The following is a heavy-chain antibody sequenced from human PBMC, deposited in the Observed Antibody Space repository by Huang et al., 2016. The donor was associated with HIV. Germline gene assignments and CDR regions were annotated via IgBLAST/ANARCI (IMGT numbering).Heavy chain of an antibody. CDR2: IYYSGST. D-gene: IGHD3-10*01. CDR3: ARHERWAMVRGVPQWGFDY. V-gene: IGHV4-39*01. J-gene: IGHJ4*02. CDR1: GGSISSRSYY. Sequence: QLQLRESGPGLVKPSETLSLTCTFSGGSISSRSYYGGWIRQPPGKGLEWVGTIYYSGSTYYNPSLKGRVTISVDTSKNQFSLKLSSVTAADTAVYYCARHERWAMVRGVPQWGFDYWGQGTLVTVSS.